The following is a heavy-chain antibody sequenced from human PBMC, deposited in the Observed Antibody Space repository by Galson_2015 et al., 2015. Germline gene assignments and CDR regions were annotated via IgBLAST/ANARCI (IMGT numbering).Heavy chain of an antibody. Sequence: SETLSLTCPVSGGSFSSSDYYWGWIRQPPGKGLEWIGSIYSGGITYYNPSLKSRVTISVDTSKNQFSLRVTSVTAADTAVYYCARLTPPRYFDLWGRGTLVIVSS. CDR2: IYSGGIT. V-gene: IGHV4-39*01. J-gene: IGHJ2*01. CDR3: ARLTPPRYFDL. CDR1: GGSFSSSDYY.